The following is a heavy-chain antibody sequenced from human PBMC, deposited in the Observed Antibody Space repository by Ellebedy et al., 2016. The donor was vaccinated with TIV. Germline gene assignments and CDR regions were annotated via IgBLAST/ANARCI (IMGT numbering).Heavy chain of an antibody. CDR3: ARDRRTGPSSPPDGIDT. D-gene: IGHD1-1*01. CDR2: INHSGHT. J-gene: IGHJ3*02. V-gene: IGHV4-4*02. CDR1: GASISSNHW. Sequence: SETLSLXCTVSGASISSNHWCSWLRQPPGKGLEWIGEINHSGHTNYNSSLKSRVTISIDRSKNQFSLNLSSVTAADTAVYYCARDRRTGPSSPPDGIDTWGQGIMVTVSS.